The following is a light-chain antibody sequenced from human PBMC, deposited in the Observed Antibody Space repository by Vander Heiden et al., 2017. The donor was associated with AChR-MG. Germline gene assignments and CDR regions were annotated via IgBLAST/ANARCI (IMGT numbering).Light chain of an antibody. J-gene: IGLJ2*01. CDR1: ALPKQF. Sequence: SSDLTQPPSVSVSPGQTATITCSGDALPKQFASWYRQKPGQAPVLLIYKDKERPSGISERLSGSSSGAMVTLTITGVQAEDEADYYCQSADSTGSYVVFGGGTKLTVL. CDR2: KDK. V-gene: IGLV3-25*03. CDR3: QSADSTGSYVV.